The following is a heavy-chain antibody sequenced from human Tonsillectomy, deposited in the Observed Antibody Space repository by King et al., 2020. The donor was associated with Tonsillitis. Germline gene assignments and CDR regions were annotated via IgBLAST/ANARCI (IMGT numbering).Heavy chain of an antibody. D-gene: IGHD6-6*01. V-gene: IGHV3-21*01. CDR1: GFTFLDYS. CDR2: ISSGGSHI. CDR3: ATRGSSSVSESFYMDV. J-gene: IGHJ6*03. Sequence: EVQLVESGGGLVKPGGSLRLSCAASGFTFLDYSMSWVRQAPGKGLEWVSSISSGGSHIYYADAVKGRFTISRDNTKNSLYLQMKSLSAEDTAVYFCATRGSSSVSESFYMDVWGKGTTVTVSS.